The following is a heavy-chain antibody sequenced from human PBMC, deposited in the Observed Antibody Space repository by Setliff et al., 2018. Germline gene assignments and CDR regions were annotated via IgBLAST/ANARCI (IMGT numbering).Heavy chain of an antibody. CDR2: THYSGST. V-gene: IGHV4-59*11. CDR1: GGSISSHY. D-gene: IGHD6-19*01. J-gene: IGHJ4*02. Sequence: TSETLSLTCTVSGGSISSHYWNWIRQPPGKGLEWIGHTHYSGSTNYNPSLQSRVTISVDTSKNQFSLKLNSVTAADTAVYYCARTGLSYSSGWYSDYWGQGTLVTVSS. CDR3: ARTGLSYSSGWYSDY.